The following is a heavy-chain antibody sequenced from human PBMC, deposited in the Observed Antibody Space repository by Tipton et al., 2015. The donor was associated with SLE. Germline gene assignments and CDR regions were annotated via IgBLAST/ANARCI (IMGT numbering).Heavy chain of an antibody. CDR1: GGSISSSSYY. CDR2: IYTSGST. D-gene: IGHD2/OR15-2a*01. V-gene: IGHV4-61*09. J-gene: IGHJ4*02. Sequence: TLSLTCTVSGGSISSSSYYWSWIRQPAGKGLEWIGHIYTSGSTNYNPSLKSRVTISVDTSKNQFSLKLSSVTAADTAVYYCASILLGQFDYWGQGTLVTVSS. CDR3: ASILLGQFDY.